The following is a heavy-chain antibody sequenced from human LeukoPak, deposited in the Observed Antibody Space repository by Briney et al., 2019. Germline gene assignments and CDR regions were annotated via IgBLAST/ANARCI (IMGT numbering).Heavy chain of an antibody. V-gene: IGHV4-59*01. CDR2: IYYSGST. CDR3: ARGYVDIVATIRGYYFDY. D-gene: IGHD5-12*01. J-gene: IGHJ4*02. CDR1: GGSISSYY. Sequence: SETLSLTCTVSGGSISSYYWSWIRQPPGKGLEWIGYIYYSGSTNYNPSLKSRVTISVDTSKNQFSLKLSSVTAADTAVYYCARGYVDIVATIRGYYFDYWGQGTLVTVSS.